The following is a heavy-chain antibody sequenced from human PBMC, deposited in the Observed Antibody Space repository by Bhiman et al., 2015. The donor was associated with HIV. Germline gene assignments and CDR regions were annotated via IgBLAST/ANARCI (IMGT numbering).Heavy chain of an antibody. CDR1: GFTFSSSW. J-gene: IGHJ4*02. Sequence: EVQLVESGGGVVQPGGSLRLSCAASGFTFSSSWMHWVRQAPGKGCVWISRINGDGRSTNYADSVKGRFTISRDNAKNTLYLQMTSLRPEDTAVYYCARGAPDGYTFVNYWGQGTLGHRLL. V-gene: IGHV3-74*01. D-gene: IGHD5-24*01. CDR3: ARGAPDGYTFVNY. CDR2: INGDGRST.